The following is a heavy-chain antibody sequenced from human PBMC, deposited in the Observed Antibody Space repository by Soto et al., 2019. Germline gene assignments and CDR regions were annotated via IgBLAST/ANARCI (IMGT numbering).Heavy chain of an antibody. V-gene: IGHV3-23*01. CDR2: ISDCGDRT. J-gene: IGHJ4*02. CDR3: VKERSGHSYADS. D-gene: IGHD5-18*01. Sequence: EVQLLQSGGGLVQPGGSLRLSCAASWFTLSNYAMNWLRQPPGKGLEWVSAISDCGDRTYYADSVKGRFTISRDNSKNTLYLQMNSLRAEDSAVYYCVKERSGHSYADSWGQGTLVTVSS. CDR1: WFTLSNYA.